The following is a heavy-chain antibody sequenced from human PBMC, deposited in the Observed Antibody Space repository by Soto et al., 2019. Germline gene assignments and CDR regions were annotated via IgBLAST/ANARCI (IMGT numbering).Heavy chain of an antibody. CDR3: ERVGATTWH. V-gene: IGHV3-33*01. CDR2: IWYDGSNE. J-gene: IGHJ4*02. Sequence: GGSLRLSCAASGFIFSNFGMHWVRQAPGKGLEWVAVIWYDGSNEHYADSVKGRFTISRENAKNTLYLQMSNLRVEDTAVYFCERVGATTWHWGQGTLVTVSS. D-gene: IGHD1-26*01. CDR1: GFIFSNFG.